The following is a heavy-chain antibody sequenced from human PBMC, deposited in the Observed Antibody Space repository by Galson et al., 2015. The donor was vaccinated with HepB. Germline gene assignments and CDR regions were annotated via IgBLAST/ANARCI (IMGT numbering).Heavy chain of an antibody. D-gene: IGHD1-26*01. CDR2: IWYDGSKK. CDR1: GFIFSSYA. J-gene: IGHJ4*02. Sequence: SLRLSCAASGFIFSSYAIRWVRQAPGKGLEWVAVIWYDGSKKYYADSVKGRFTISRDNSKNTLYLQMNSLRADDTAIYYCARDRGGSSLDYWGQGTLVTVSS. CDR3: ARDRGGSSLDY. V-gene: IGHV3-33*01.